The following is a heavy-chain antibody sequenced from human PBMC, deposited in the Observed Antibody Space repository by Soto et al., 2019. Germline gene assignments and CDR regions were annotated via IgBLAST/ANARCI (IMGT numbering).Heavy chain of an antibody. CDR1: GYTFTGYY. Sequence: QVQLVQSGAEVKKPGASVKVSCKASGYTFTGYYLHWVRQAPGQGLEWMGWINPNSGGTNYAQKFQGWSTMTRDTSISTAYMELSTLRSDDTAVYYCARNLNSSWTGDFDYWGQGTLVTVSS. CDR3: ARNLNSSWTGDFDY. J-gene: IGHJ4*02. CDR2: INPNSGGT. V-gene: IGHV1-2*04. D-gene: IGHD6-13*01.